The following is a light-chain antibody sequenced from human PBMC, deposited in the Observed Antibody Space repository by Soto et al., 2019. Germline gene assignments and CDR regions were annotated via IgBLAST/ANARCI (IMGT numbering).Light chain of an antibody. CDR1: QSVSSN. V-gene: IGKV3-15*01. Sequence: EIVMTQSPATLSVSPGERVTLSCRASQSVSSNLAWYQHKPGQAPRLLIYGASNRATGIPARFSGSGSGTEFTLTISSLQSEDFAVYYCQQYNNWPPLTFGGGTKVEIK. CDR2: GAS. CDR3: QQYNNWPPLT. J-gene: IGKJ4*01.